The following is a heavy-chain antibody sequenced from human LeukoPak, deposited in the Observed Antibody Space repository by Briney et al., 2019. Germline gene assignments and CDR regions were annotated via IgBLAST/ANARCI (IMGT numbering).Heavy chain of an antibody. CDR1: GYTXTELS. CDR2: FDPEDGET. Sequence: ASVKVSCKVSGYTXTELSMHGVRQAPGKGLEWMGGFDPEDGETIYAQKFQGRVTMTEDTSTDTAYMELSSLRSEDTAVYYCATFKEMATRGFDYWGQGTLVTVSS. D-gene: IGHD5-24*01. V-gene: IGHV1-24*01. J-gene: IGHJ4*02. CDR3: ATFKEMATRGFDY.